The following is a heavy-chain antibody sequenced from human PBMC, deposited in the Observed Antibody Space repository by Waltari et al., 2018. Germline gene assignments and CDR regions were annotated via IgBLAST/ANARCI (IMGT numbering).Heavy chain of an antibody. V-gene: IGHV3-7*04. CDR3: ARGGSYINS. CDR1: NFTFSRYW. D-gene: IGHD3-16*01. CDR2: IRQDGDAK. J-gene: IGHJ5*02. Sequence: DVQLVESGGGSVQPGGSLRLSCVASNFTFSRYWMGWVRQAPGKGREWVANIRQDGDAKNDVDAGKGRFTISRDNAKNSPFLQMNSLKAEDTAVYYCARGGSYINSWGQGTRVTVSS.